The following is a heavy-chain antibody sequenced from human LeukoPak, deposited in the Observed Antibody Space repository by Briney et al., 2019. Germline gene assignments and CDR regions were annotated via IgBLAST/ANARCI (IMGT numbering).Heavy chain of an antibody. D-gene: IGHD1-14*01. V-gene: IGHV4-31*03. CDR3: ARGYAQAEVTAPDY. J-gene: IGHJ4*02. Sequence: SETLSLTCTVSGGSISSGGYYWSWIRQHPGKGLEWIGYIYYSGSTYYNPSLKSRVTISVDTSKNQFSLKLSSVTAADTAVYYCARGYAQAEVTAPDYWGQGILVTVSS. CDR1: GGSISSGGYY. CDR2: IYYSGST.